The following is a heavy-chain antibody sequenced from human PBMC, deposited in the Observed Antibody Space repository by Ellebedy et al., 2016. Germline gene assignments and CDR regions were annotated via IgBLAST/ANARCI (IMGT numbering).Heavy chain of an antibody. CDR3: AKEDDGGNSGNFDF. D-gene: IGHD4-23*01. CDR1: GFTFRRFA. Sequence: GGSLRLSCAASGFTFRRFAMAWVRQTPGKGLEWVSAISSPTSSGSETFYADSVRGRFTISRDNSKNTLYLHMSGLSADDTAIYYCAKEDDGGNSGNFDFWGRGTQVAVSS. J-gene: IGHJ4*02. V-gene: IGHV3-23*01. CDR2: ISSPTSSGSET.